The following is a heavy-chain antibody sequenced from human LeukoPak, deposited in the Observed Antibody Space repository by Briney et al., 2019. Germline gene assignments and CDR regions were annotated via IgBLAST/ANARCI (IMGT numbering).Heavy chain of an antibody. D-gene: IGHD6-25*01. CDR2: ISWDGGST. Sequence: SGGSLRLSCAASGFTFDDYAMHWVRQAPGKGLEWVSLISWDGGSTYYADSVKGRFTISGDNSKNSLYLQMNSLRAEDTALYYCAKTSGYEDLYYFDYWGQGTLVTVSS. J-gene: IGHJ4*02. CDR1: GFTFDDYA. CDR3: AKTSGYEDLYYFDY. V-gene: IGHV3-43D*03.